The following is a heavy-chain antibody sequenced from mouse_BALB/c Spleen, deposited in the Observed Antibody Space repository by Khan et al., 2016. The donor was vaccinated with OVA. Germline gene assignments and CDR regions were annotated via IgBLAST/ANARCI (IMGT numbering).Heavy chain of an antibody. D-gene: IGHD1-1*01. CDR2: INTYTGEP. J-gene: IGHJ4*01. CDR3: ARPPYVSYAMAY. Sequence: QIQLVQSGPELKQPGETVKISCKASGYTFTKFGMNWVQQAPGKGLEWMGWINTYTGEPTYADDFKGRFAFSMETSASTAYLQINNLKDEDTATYFYARPPYVSYAMAYWGQGTSVTVSS. CDR1: GYTFTKFG. V-gene: IGHV9-3-1*01.